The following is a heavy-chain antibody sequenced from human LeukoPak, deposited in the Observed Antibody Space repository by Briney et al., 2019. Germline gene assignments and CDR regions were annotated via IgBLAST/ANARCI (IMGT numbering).Heavy chain of an antibody. Sequence: GGSLRLSCAASGFTFSTYGMSWVRQAPGKGLEWVSSISDSGGSTHYADSVKGRFTISRDNYKNTLYLQMNSPRAEDTAEYYCAKDRGGSVWYVKDYWGQGTLVTVSS. CDR1: GFTFSTYG. J-gene: IGHJ4*02. CDR2: ISDSGGST. D-gene: IGHD6-19*01. CDR3: AKDRGGSVWYVKDY. V-gene: IGHV3-23*01.